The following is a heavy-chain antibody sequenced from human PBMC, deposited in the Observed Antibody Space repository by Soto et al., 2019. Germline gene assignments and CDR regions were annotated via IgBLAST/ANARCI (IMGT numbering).Heavy chain of an antibody. D-gene: IGHD2-2*01. CDR1: GGSISSYY. V-gene: IGHV4-59*08. CDR2: IYYSGST. Sequence: SETLSLTCTVSGGSISSYYWSWIRQPPGKGLERIGYIYYSGSTNYNPSLKSRVTISVDTSKNQFSLKLSSVTAADTAVYYCARSLRYCSSTSCWAFDIWGQGTMVTVSS. J-gene: IGHJ3*02. CDR3: ARSLRYCSSTSCWAFDI.